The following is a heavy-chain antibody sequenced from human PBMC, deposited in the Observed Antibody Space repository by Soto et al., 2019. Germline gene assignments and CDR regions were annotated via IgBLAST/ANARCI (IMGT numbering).Heavy chain of an antibody. CDR3: ARDSGEYSSSWYGYYYYYYGMDV. CDR1: GGSISSYY. V-gene: IGHV4-4*07. Sequence: KTSETLSLTCTVSGGSISSYYWSWIRQPAGKGLEWIGRIYTSGSTNYNPSLKSRVTMSVDTSKNQFSLKLSSVTAADTAVYYCARDSGEYSSSWYGYYYYYYGMDVWGQGTTVTVSS. J-gene: IGHJ6*02. D-gene: IGHD6-13*01. CDR2: IYTSGST.